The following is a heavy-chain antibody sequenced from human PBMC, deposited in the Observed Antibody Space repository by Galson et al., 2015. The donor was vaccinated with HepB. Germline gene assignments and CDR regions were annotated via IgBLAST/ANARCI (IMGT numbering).Heavy chain of an antibody. J-gene: IGHJ4*03. V-gene: IGHV3-23*01. D-gene: IGHD3-22*01. CDR3: AKGLYDSTRSPFDY. Sequence: SVKGRFTISRDNSKNTLYLQMNSLTAEDSAVYSCAKGLYDSTRSPFDYWGQGTLVTVSS.